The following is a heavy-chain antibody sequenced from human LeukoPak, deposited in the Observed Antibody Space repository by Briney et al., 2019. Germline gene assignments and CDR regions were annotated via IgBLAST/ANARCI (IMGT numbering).Heavy chain of an antibody. V-gene: IGHV4-34*01. CDR1: GGSFSGYY. Sequence: TSETLSLTCAVYGGSFSGYYWSWIRQTPGKGLEWIGEINYSGSTNYNPSLKSRVTMSVDTSKNQFSLRLNSVTAADTAVYYCARVPDYYGSGWDVNWFDPWGQGTLVTVSS. J-gene: IGHJ5*02. CDR2: INYSGST. CDR3: ARVPDYYGSGWDVNWFDP. D-gene: IGHD3-10*01.